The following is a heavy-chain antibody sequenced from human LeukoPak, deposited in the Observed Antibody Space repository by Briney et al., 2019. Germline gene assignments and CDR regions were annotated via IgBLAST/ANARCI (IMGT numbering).Heavy chain of an antibody. J-gene: IGHJ5*02. CDR2: ISYDGSNK. CDR1: GFTFSSYG. Sequence: GGSLRLSCAASGFTFSSYGMHWVRQAPGKGLEWVAVISYDGSNKYYADSVKGRFTISRDNSKNTLYLQMNSLRAEDTAVYYCAKDAWFDPWGQGTLVTVSS. CDR3: AKDAWFDP. V-gene: IGHV3-30*18.